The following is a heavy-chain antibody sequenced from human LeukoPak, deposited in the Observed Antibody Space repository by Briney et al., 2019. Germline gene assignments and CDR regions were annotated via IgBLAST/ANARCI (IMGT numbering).Heavy chain of an antibody. CDR1: GFTFSSYW. CDR3: AREGDDLAVAGFDY. J-gene: IGHJ4*02. Sequence: GGSLRLSCATSGFTFSSYWMHWVRQVPGRGLVWVSRINSDGSITDYADSVKGRFTIARDTAQNTLHLQMNSLRAEDTAVYYCAREGDDLAVAGFDYWGQGTLVTVSS. D-gene: IGHD6-19*01. CDR2: INSDGSIT. V-gene: IGHV3-74*01.